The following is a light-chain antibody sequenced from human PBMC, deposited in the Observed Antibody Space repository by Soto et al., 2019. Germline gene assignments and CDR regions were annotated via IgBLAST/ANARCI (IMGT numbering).Light chain of an antibody. V-gene: IGKV3-20*01. Sequence: EIVLTQSPGTLSLSPGERATLFCRASQSVTSNYLAWQQQRPGQAPRLLIYHTSSRATGIPDRFSGSWSGTDFTLTISRLEPEDFAVYYCQQYGSSPITFGQGTRVEIK. J-gene: IGKJ5*01. CDR1: QSVTSNY. CDR3: QQYGSSPIT. CDR2: HTS.